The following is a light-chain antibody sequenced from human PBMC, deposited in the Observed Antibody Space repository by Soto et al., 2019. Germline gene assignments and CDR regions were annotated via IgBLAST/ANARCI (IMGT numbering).Light chain of an antibody. CDR1: QSVSRN. J-gene: IGKJ1*01. Sequence: EIVMTQSPATLSVSPGERATLSCRASQSVSRNLAWYQQKPGQAPRLVIYGASNRATGIPARFSGSGSGTEFTLTISSLQYEDFAVYYCQQYDNWPLTFGQGTKLEIK. CDR3: QQYDNWPLT. V-gene: IGKV3-15*01. CDR2: GAS.